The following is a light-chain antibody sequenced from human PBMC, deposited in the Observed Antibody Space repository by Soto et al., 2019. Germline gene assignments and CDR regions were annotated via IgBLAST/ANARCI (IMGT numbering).Light chain of an antibody. CDR2: GAS. CDR1: QSVSNNY. V-gene: IGKV3-20*01. J-gene: IGKJ2*02. CDR3: QQYGSSGT. Sequence: EIVLTQSPGTLSLSPGERATLSCRASQSVSNNYLAWYQQKPSKAHRPLIYGASNRATGIPDRFSGSGSGTDFPLTISSLKCEDLVVYYWQQYGSSGTFGQGTKVDIK.